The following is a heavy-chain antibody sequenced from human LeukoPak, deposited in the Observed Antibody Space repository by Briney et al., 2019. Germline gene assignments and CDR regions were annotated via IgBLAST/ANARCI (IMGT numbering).Heavy chain of an antibody. CDR1: GYTFTSYG. Sequence: GASVKVSCKASGYTFTSYGISWVRQAPGQGLEWMGWISAYSGNTNYAQKLQGRVTMTTDTSTSTAYMELRSLRSDDTAVYYWARNGGPLWFGTRYYYPGMDVWGQGTTVTVSS. CDR3: ARNGGPLWFGTRYYYPGMDV. CDR2: ISAYSGNT. V-gene: IGHV1-18*01. J-gene: IGHJ6*02. D-gene: IGHD3-10*01.